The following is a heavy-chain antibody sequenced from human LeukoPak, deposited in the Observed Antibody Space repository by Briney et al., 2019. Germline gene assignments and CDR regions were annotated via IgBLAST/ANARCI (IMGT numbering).Heavy chain of an antibody. CDR2: IYYSGTT. CDR1: GGSISSSPYY. J-gene: IGHJ5*02. V-gene: IGHV4-39*07. D-gene: IGHD5-18*01. Sequence: SETLSLTCTVSGGSISSSPYYWGWIRQPAGKGLEWIGSIYYSGTTHYNPSLESRVTISVDTSKNQFSLKLASVTAADTAIYYCAKGAGGFSYYNWFDPWGQGTLVTVSS. CDR3: AKGAGGFSYYNWFDP.